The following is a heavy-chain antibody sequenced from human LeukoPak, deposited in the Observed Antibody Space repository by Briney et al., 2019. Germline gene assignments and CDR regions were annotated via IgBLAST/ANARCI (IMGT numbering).Heavy chain of an antibody. CDR3: ARDRTVTTNWFDP. D-gene: IGHD4-17*01. V-gene: IGHV1-69*05. CDR1: GGTFSGYA. Sequence: SVKVSCKASGGTFSGYAISWVRQAPGQGLEWTGRIIPIFGTANYAQKFQGRVTITTDESTSTAYMELSSLRSEDTAVYYCARDRTVTTNWFDPWGQGTLVTVSS. J-gene: IGHJ5*02. CDR2: IIPIFGTA.